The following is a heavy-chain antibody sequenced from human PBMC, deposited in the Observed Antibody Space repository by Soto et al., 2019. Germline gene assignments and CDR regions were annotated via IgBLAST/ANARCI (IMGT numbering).Heavy chain of an antibody. V-gene: IGHV3-23*01. Sequence: GGSLRVSCAASGFTFSSYAMSWVRQAPGKGLEWVSATSGSGGSTYYADSVKDRFTISRDNSKNTLYLQMNSLRAEDTAVYYCAKGVRSSSATEHWHRGQRTLVTVSS. CDR2: TSGSGGST. J-gene: IGHJ1*01. CDR1: GFTFSSYA. D-gene: IGHD6-13*01. CDR3: AKGVRSSSATEHWH.